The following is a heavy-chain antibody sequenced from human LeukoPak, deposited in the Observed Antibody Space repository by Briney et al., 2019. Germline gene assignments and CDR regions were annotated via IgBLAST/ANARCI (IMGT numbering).Heavy chain of an antibody. D-gene: IGHD7-27*01. CDR1: GYSFTSYW. CDR2: IDPSDSET. V-gene: IGHV5-51*01. CDR3: ARQTAMGRSGDY. Sequence: GESLNISCTASGYSFTSYWIGWVRHMPGKGLEWMGIIDPSDSETRYTPSFQGQVTISVDKSLTTAYLQWNSLKASDTAMYYCARQTAMGRSGDYWGQGTLVTVSS. J-gene: IGHJ4*02.